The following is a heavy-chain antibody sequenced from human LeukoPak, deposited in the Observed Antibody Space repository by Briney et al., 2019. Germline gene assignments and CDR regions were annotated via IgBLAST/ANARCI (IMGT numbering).Heavy chain of an antibody. D-gene: IGHD5-18*01. V-gene: IGHV3-23*01. J-gene: IGHJ4*02. CDR1: GFTFSSYA. CDR2: ISGSGGST. Sequence: QAGGSLRLSCAASGFTFSSYAMSWVRQAPGKGLEWVSAISGSGGSTYYADSVKGRFTISRDNSKNTLYLQMNSLRAEDTAVYYCAKRRGYSYGPFDYWGQGTLVTVSP. CDR3: AKRRGYSYGPFDY.